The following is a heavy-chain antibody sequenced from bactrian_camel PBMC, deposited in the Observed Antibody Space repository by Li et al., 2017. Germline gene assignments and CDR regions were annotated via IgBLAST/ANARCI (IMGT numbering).Heavy chain of an antibody. CDR2: IASDT. Sequence: VQLVESGGGLVQPGGSLRLSCAASGFTFSSYVMYWVRQAPGKGLEWVSSIASDTYYPDSAKGRFTISRDNAKNTVYLQMNSLKSEDTALYYCATNFGTGGSWVEYNYWGQGTQVTVS. CDR3: ATNFGTGGSWVEYNY. CDR1: GFTFSSYV. D-gene: IGHD6*01. V-gene: IGHV3S10*01. J-gene: IGHJ4*01.